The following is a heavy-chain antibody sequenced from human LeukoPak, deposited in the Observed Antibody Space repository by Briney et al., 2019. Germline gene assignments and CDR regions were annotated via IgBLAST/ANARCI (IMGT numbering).Heavy chain of an antibody. J-gene: IGHJ6*02. D-gene: IGHD4-23*01. Sequence: SVKVSCKASGGTFSSYAISWVRQAPGQGLEWMGRIIPIFGIANYAQKFQGRVTITADKSTSTAYMELSSLRSEDTAVYYCARYGVNLIYYHGMDVWGQGTTVTVSS. V-gene: IGHV1-69*04. CDR2: IIPIFGIA. CDR1: GGTFSSYA. CDR3: ARYGVNLIYYHGMDV.